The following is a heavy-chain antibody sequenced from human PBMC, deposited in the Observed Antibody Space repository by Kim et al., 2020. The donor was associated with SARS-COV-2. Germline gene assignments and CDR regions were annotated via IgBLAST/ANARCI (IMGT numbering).Heavy chain of an antibody. CDR1: GFTFDDYA. CDR2: ISGDGGST. CDR3: AKDLGYDILTGYYGYGMDV. Sequence: GGSLRLSCAASGFTFDDYAMHWVRQAPGKGLEWVSLISGDGGSTYYADSVKGRFTISRDNSKNSLYLQMNSLRTEDTALYYCAKDLGYDILTGYYGYGMDVWGQGTTVTVSS. V-gene: IGHV3-43*02. D-gene: IGHD3-9*01. J-gene: IGHJ6*02.